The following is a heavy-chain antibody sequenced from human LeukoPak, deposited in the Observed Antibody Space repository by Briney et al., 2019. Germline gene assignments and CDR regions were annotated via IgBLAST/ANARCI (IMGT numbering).Heavy chain of an antibody. V-gene: IGHV3-7*01. J-gene: IGHJ4*02. CDR1: GFTFSSYW. CDR2: IKQDGSEK. Sequence: GGSLRLSCAASGFTFSSYWMSWVRQAPGKGLEWVANIKQDGSEKYYVDSVKGRFTISRDNAKNSLYLQMNSLRAEDTAVYYCARVMYSSGWSFDYWGQGTLVTVSS. CDR3: ARVMYSSGWSFDY. D-gene: IGHD6-19*01.